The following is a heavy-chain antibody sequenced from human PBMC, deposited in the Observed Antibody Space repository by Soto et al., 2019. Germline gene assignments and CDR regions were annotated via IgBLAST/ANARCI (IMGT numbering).Heavy chain of an antibody. CDR2: INAGNGNT. CDR1: GYTFTSYA. V-gene: IGHV1-3*01. Sequence: GASVKVSCKASGYTFTSYAMHWVRQAPGQRLEWMGWINAGNGNTKYSQKFQGRVTITRDTSASTAYMELSSLRSEDTAVYYCSRGFVVVPAAILSDYYMDVWGKGTTVTVSS. J-gene: IGHJ6*03. CDR3: SRGFVVVPAAILSDYYMDV. D-gene: IGHD2-2*02.